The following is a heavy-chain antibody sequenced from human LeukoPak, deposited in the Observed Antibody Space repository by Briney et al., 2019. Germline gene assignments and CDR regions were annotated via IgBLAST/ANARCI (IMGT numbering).Heavy chain of an antibody. V-gene: IGHV1-2*02. Sequence: ASVKVSCKASGCTFTGYYMHWVRQAPGQGLEWMGWINPNSGGTNYAQKFQGRVTMTRDTSISTAYMELSRLRSDDTAVYYCARVVGATNNWFDPWGQGTLVTVSS. J-gene: IGHJ5*02. CDR1: GCTFTGYY. CDR2: INPNSGGT. D-gene: IGHD1-26*01. CDR3: ARVVGATNNWFDP.